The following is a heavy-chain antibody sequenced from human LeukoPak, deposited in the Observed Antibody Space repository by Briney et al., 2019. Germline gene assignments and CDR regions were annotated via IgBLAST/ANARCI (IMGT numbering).Heavy chain of an antibody. CDR2: FDPEDGET. CDR3: ATLGYCSSTSCYPYYYMDV. Sequence: ASVKVSCKVSGYTLTELSMHWVRQAPGKGLEWMGGFDPEDGETIYAQKFQGRVTMTEDTSTDTAYMELSSLRSEDTAVYYCATLGYCSSTSCYPYYYMDVWGKGTTVTVSS. D-gene: IGHD2-2*01. CDR1: GYTLTELS. J-gene: IGHJ6*03. V-gene: IGHV1-24*01.